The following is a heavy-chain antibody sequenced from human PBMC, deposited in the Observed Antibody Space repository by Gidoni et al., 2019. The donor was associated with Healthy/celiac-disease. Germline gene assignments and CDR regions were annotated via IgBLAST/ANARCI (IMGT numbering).Heavy chain of an antibody. CDR2: ISSSSSTI. V-gene: IGHV3-48*02. D-gene: IGHD4-17*01. J-gene: IGHJ6*02. Sequence: EVQLVASVGGLVQPGGSLRLSFAASGFTFSRSSMNWVRQAPGKGLEWVSYISSSSSTIYYADSVKGRFTISRDNAKNSLYLQMNSRRDEDTAVYYCAATRVGDYYYYYYGMDVWGQGTTVTVSS. CDR1: GFTFSRSS. CDR3: AATRVGDYYYYYYGMDV.